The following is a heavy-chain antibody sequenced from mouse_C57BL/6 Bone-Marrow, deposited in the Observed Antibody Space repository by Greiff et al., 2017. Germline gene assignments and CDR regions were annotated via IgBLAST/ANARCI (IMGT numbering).Heavy chain of an antibody. CDR1: GYAFTNYL. Sequence: QVQLQQSGAELVRPGTSVKVSCKASGYAFTNYLIEWVKQRPGQGLEWIGVINPGSGGTNYNEKFKGKVTLTADNSSSTAYMQLSSLTSEDSAVYFCAKTVYYGYDYYYAMDYWGQGTSVTVSS. V-gene: IGHV1-54*01. CDR2: INPGSGGT. J-gene: IGHJ4*01. D-gene: IGHD2-2*01. CDR3: AKTVYYGYDYYYAMDY.